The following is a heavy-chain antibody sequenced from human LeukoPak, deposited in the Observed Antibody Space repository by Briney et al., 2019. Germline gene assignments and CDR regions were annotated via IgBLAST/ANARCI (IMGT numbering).Heavy chain of an antibody. CDR1: GFTVSSKY. CDR2: IYSGGST. V-gene: IGHV3-53*01. CDR3: ARGGARANSAIDRYYYYGMDV. Sequence: GGSLRLSCAASGFTVSSKYMSWVRQAPGKGLEWVSVIYSGGSTHYADSVKGRFTISRDNSKNTLHLQMNSLRAEDTAVYYCARGGARANSAIDRYYYYGMDVWGQGTTVTVSS. J-gene: IGHJ6*02. D-gene: IGHD4/OR15-4a*01.